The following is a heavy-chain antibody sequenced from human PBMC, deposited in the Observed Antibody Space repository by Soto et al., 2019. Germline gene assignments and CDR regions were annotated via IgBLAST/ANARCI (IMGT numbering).Heavy chain of an antibody. CDR2: IYYSGST. J-gene: IGHJ6*02. D-gene: IGHD5-18*01. V-gene: IGHV4-31*02. CDR1: GVSISSGGYY. Sequence: LCGVSISSGGYYWSWIRQHPGKGLEWIGYIYYSGSTYYNPSLKSRVTISVDTSKNQFSLKLSSVTAADTAVYYCARDLTWDTAPGDYYYYGMDVWGQGTTVTVSS. CDR3: ARDLTWDTAPGDYYYYGMDV.